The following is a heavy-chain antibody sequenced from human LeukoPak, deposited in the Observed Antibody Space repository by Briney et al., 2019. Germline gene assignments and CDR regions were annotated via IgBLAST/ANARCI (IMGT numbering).Heavy chain of an antibody. V-gene: IGHV4-59*11. Sequence: SETLSLTCTVSGGSISSHYWCWIRQPPGKGLEWIGYIYYSGTTNYNPSLKSRVTISLDTSKNQFSLKPSSVTAADTAVYYCARDILTGRFGFDPWGQGTLVTVSS. CDR2: IYYSGTT. CDR1: GGSISSHY. CDR3: ARDILTGRFGFDP. D-gene: IGHD3-9*01. J-gene: IGHJ5*02.